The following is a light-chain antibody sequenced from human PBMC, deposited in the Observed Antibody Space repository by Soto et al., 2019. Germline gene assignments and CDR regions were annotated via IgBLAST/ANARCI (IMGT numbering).Light chain of an antibody. CDR3: SSYTSSSTYV. J-gene: IGLJ1*01. Sequence: QSALTQPASVSGSPGQSITISCTGTNSDVGGYNYVSWHQLHPGKAPKLMVYEVSNRPSGVSNRFSGSKSGNTASLTISGLQAEDEADYYCSSYTSSSTYVFGTGTKVTVL. CDR2: EVS. CDR1: NSDVGGYNY. V-gene: IGLV2-14*01.